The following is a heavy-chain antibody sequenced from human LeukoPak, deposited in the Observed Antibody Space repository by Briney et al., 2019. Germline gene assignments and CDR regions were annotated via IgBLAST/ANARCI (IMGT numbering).Heavy chain of an antibody. CDR3: ASAYNGYDYL. Sequence: GGSLRLSCAASAFTFSSYSMNWVRQAPGKGLEWVSSISSSSSYIYYADSVKGRFTISRDNAKNSLYLQMNSLRAENTAVYYCASAYNGYDYLWGQGTLVTVSS. D-gene: IGHD5-12*01. V-gene: IGHV3-21*01. CDR1: AFTFSSYS. CDR2: ISSSSSYI. J-gene: IGHJ4*02.